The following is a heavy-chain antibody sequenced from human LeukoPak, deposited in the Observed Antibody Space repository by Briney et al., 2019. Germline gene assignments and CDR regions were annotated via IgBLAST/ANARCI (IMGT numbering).Heavy chain of an antibody. D-gene: IGHD3-16*01. J-gene: IGHJ4*02. CDR2: FYNSGRS. Sequence: KTSETLSLTCTVSGDSISDYYRGWIRQTPGKGLEWIGYFYNSGRSTYNPSLKSRVSISVDTSKNQFSLRLNSVILADTAVYYCTRGAGWLIDDWGQGILVTVSS. CDR1: GDSISDYY. CDR3: TRGAGWLIDD. V-gene: IGHV4-59*01.